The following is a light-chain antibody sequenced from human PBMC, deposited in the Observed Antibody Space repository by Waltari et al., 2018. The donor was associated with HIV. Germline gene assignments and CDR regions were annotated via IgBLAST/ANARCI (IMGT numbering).Light chain of an antibody. CDR2: DVN. J-gene: IGLJ3*02. V-gene: IGLV2-11*01. CDR1: SSDVGTYNY. CDR3: CSYADKYTWV. Sequence: QSALTQPRSVSGSPGQSVTISCTGTSSDVGTYNYVSCYQQHPGKAPKPMIFDVNKRPSGVPDRFSGSKSGNTASLTISGLQAEDEADYYCCSYADKYTWVFGGGTKLTVL.